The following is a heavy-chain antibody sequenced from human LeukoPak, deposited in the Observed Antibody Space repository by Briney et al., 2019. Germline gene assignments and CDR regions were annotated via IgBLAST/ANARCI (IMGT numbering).Heavy chain of an antibody. CDR2: IYYSGST. D-gene: IGHD3-3*01. CDR3: AGLPNYDFWSGYYLA. J-gene: IGHJ5*02. CDR1: GGSISSYY. V-gene: IGHV4-59*01. Sequence: SETLFLTCAVSGGSISSYYWSWIRQPPGKGLEWIGYIYYSGSTNYNPSLKSRVTISVDTSKNQFSLKLSSMTAADTAVYYCAGLPNYDFWSGYYLAWGQGTLVTVSS.